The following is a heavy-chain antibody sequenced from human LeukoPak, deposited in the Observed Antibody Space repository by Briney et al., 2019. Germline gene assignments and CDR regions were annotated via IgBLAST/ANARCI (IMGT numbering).Heavy chain of an antibody. CDR3: ARDRGQRIYYDSSGYMSGCWFDP. Sequence: ASVKVSCKASGGTFSSYAISWVRQAPGQGLEWMGRIIPILGIANYAQKFQDRVTITADKSTSAAYMELSSLRSEDTAVYYCARDRGQRIYYDSSGYMSGCWFDPWGQGTLVTVSS. V-gene: IGHV1-69*04. J-gene: IGHJ5*02. CDR2: IIPILGIA. D-gene: IGHD3-22*01. CDR1: GGTFSSYA.